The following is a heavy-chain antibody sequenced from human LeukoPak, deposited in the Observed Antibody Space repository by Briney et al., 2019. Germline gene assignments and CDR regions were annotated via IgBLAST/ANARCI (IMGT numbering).Heavy chain of an antibody. CDR2: INWNGAST. CDR3: ARARTTVTTFNYYYMDV. CDR1: GFTFDDYG. D-gene: IGHD4-17*01. V-gene: IGHV3-20*04. Sequence: GGSLTLSCAASGFTFDDYGLSWVRQAPGKGLEWVSGINWNGASTGYAGSVKGRFTISRDNAKNSLYLQMNSLRAEDTALYYCARARTTVTTFNYYYMDVWGKGTTVTVSS. J-gene: IGHJ6*03.